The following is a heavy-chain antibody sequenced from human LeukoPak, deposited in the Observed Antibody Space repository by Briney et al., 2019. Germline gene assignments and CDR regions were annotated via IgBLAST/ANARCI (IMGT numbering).Heavy chain of an antibody. J-gene: IGHJ4*02. Sequence: GGSLRLSCAASGFTFSSYSMNWVRQAPGKGLEWVSSISSSSSYIYYADSVKGRFTISRDNSKNTLYLQMNSLRAEDTAVYYCAKGSIAAAGTDSVDYWGQGTLVTVSS. CDR1: GFTFSSYS. D-gene: IGHD6-13*01. CDR2: ISSSSSYI. CDR3: AKGSIAAAGTDSVDY. V-gene: IGHV3-21*04.